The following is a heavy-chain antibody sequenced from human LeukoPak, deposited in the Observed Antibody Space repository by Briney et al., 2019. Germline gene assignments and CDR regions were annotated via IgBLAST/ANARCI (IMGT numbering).Heavy chain of an antibody. V-gene: IGHV4-38-2*02. D-gene: IGHD3-10*01. CDR1: GYSISSAYY. CDR2: ILHSGST. Sequence: SETLSLTCAVPGYSISSAYYWGWIRRPPGKGLEWIGSILHSGSTYYNPSLKSRVTISVDTSKNHFSLKLTSVTAADTAVYYCARDRGVRGEMDFWGQGTLVTVSS. CDR3: ARDRGVRGEMDF. J-gene: IGHJ4*02.